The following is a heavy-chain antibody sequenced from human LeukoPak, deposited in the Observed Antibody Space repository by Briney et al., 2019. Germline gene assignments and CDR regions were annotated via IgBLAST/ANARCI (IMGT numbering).Heavy chain of an antibody. CDR2: IYYSGST. J-gene: IGHJ5*02. Sequence: KPSETLSLTCTVSGGSISSSSYYWGWIRQPPGKGLEWIGSIYYSGSTYYNPSLKSRVTISVDTSKNQFSLKLSSVTAADTAVYYCARREQQLGWFDPGGQGTLVTVSS. D-gene: IGHD6-13*01. CDR1: GGSISSSSYY. CDR3: ARREQQLGWFDP. V-gene: IGHV4-39*01.